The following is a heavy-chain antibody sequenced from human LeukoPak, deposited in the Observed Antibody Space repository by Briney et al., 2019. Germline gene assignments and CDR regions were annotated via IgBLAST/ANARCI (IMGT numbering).Heavy chain of an antibody. CDR1: RGTFSSYA. CDR2: IIPILGTA. V-gene: IGHV1-69*13. D-gene: IGHD4-11*01. Sequence: ASVKVSCKASRGTFSSYAISWVRQAPGQGLEWMGGIIPILGTANYAQKFQGRVTITADEFTSTAYMELSSLRSEDTAVYYCARDRDSNYGYDAFDIWGQGTMVTVSS. J-gene: IGHJ3*02. CDR3: ARDRDSNYGYDAFDI.